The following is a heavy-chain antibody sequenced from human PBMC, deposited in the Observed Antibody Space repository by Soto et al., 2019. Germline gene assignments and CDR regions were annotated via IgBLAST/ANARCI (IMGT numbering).Heavy chain of an antibody. J-gene: IGHJ4*02. CDR3: AGVPDLNYCSRTSCLYYFDY. D-gene: IGHD2-2*01. CDR1: GFTFSRYI. Sequence: PGGSLRLSCVASGFTFSRYIMSWVRQAPGKGLEWVSTINSNGGSTYYADSVKGRFTVSRDNSRNSLYLQMNSLRAEDTAVYYCAGVPDLNYCSRTSCLYYFDYWGQGGLVTVSS. CDR2: INSNGGST. V-gene: IGHV3-23*01.